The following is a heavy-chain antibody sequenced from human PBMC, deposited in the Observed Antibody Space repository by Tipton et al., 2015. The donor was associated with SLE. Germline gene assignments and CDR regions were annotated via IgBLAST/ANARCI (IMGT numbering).Heavy chain of an antibody. J-gene: IGHJ3*02. CDR2: IYYSGST. D-gene: IGHD4-17*01. Sequence: TLSLTCTVSGGSISSYYWSWIRQPPGKGLEWIGYIYYSGSTNYNPTLKSRVTISVDTSKNQFSQKLSSVTAADTAVYYCARVDYGDYGGGAFDNCGQGTMVTVSS. CDR1: GGSISSYY. CDR3: ARVDYGDYGGGAFDN. V-gene: IGHV4-59*01.